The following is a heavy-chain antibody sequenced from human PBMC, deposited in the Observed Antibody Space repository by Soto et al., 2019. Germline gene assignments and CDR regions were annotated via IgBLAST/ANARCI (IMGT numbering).Heavy chain of an antibody. CDR3: ARDCGWNTFDY. Sequence: ASVKVSCKASGYTFTSYYMHWVRQAPGQGLEWMGIINPSGGSTSYAQKFQGRVTMTRDTSTSTVYMQMNSLRAEDTAVYYCARDCGWNTFDYWGQGALVTVSS. CDR1: GYTFTSYY. V-gene: IGHV1-46*01. J-gene: IGHJ4*02. CDR2: INPSGGST. D-gene: IGHD6-19*01.